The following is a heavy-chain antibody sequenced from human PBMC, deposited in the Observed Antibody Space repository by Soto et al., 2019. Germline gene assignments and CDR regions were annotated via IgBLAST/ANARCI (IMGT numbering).Heavy chain of an antibody. D-gene: IGHD3-22*01. CDR1: GFTVSSNY. V-gene: IGHV3-53*01. CDR3: ARHRRNDSSAIRHGMDV. CDR2: IYSGGST. J-gene: IGHJ6*02. Sequence: PGGSLRLSCAASGFTVSSNYMSWVRQAPGKGLEWVSVIYSGGSTYYADSVKGRFTISRDNSKNTLYLQMNSLRAEDTAVYYCARHRRNDSSAIRHGMDVWGQGTTVTVSS.